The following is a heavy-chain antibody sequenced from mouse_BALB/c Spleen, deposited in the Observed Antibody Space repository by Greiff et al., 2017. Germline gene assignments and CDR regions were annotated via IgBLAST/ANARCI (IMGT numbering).Heavy chain of an antibody. D-gene: IGHD2-3*01. CDR2: IYPGDGDT. CDR1: GYAFSSYW. V-gene: IGHV1-80*01. J-gene: IGHJ1*01. Sequence: QVQLQQSGAELVRPGSSVKISCKASGYAFSSYWMNWVKQRPGQGLEWIGQIYPGDGDTNYNGKFKGKATLTADKSSSTAYMQLSSLTSADSAVYFCARCDGYYWYFDVWGAGTTVTVSS. CDR3: ARCDGYYWYFDV.